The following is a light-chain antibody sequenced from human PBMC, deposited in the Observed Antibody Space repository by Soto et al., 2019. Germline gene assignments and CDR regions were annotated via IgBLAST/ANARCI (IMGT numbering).Light chain of an antibody. CDR1: QSVSSY. CDR3: QQYGSSALT. CDR2: GAS. Sequence: EIVLTQSPATLSLSPGERATLSCRASQSVSSYLAWYQQKPGQAHRLLIYGASSRPTGIPDRFSGSGSGTDFTLTVRRLEPEDFAVYYCQQYGSSALTFGGGTTV. V-gene: IGKV3-20*01. J-gene: IGKJ4*01.